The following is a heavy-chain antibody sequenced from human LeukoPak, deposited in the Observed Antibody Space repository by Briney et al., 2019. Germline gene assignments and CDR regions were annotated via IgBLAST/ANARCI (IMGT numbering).Heavy chain of an antibody. V-gene: IGHV4-4*07. J-gene: IGHJ3*02. CDR2: IYTSGST. CDR3: ARDKYYYDSSGYGFDI. CDR1: GYSISSGYY. Sequence: SETLSLTCTVSGYSISSGYYWSWIRQPAGKGLEWIGRIYTSGSTNYNPSLKSRVTMSVDTSKNQFSLKLSSVTAADTAVYYCARDKYYYDSSGYGFDIWGQGTMVTVSS. D-gene: IGHD3-22*01.